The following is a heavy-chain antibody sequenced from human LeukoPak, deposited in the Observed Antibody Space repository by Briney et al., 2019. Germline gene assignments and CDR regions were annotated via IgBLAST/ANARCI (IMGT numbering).Heavy chain of an antibody. CDR2: IIPILGIA. CDR3: ARVGAPIAAYYCYGMDV. D-gene: IGHD1-26*01. V-gene: IGHV1-69*04. CDR1: GGTFSSYA. Sequence: SVKVSCKASGGTFSSYAISWVRQAPGQGLEWMGRIIPILGIANYAQKFQGRVTITADKSTSTAYMELSSLRSEDTAVYYCARVGAPIAAYYCYGMDVWAKGPRSPSP. J-gene: IGHJ6*02.